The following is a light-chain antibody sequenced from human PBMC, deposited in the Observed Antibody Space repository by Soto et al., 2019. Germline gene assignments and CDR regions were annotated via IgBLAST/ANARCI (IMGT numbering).Light chain of an antibody. Sequence: EIVMTQSPGTLSLSPGERATLSCRASQSVSDGYLAWYQQKPGQAPRLVISGAYTRATGIPDMFGGSGSGTDFPITSSRLEPEDFAVYYCQQYGNTPYTFGQGTILEIK. V-gene: IGKV3-20*01. CDR1: QSVSDGY. J-gene: IGKJ2*01. CDR2: GAY. CDR3: QQYGNTPYT.